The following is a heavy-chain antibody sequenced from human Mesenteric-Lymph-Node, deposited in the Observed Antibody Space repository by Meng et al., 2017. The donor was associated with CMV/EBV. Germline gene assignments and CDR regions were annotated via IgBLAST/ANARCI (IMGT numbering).Heavy chain of an antibody. V-gene: IGHV2-5*02. CDR1: GFSLTTNGVG. CDR2: IYWDDDA. CDR3: AHTYYSSGNNLDY. J-gene: IGHJ4*02. D-gene: IGHD5-18*01. Sequence: TFSGFSLTTNGVGVGWLRQPPGKALEWLAVIYWDDDARYSPSLRNRLTITKDTSNNQVVLTMTNMGPVDTATYYCAHTYYSSGNNLDYWGQGTLVTVSS.